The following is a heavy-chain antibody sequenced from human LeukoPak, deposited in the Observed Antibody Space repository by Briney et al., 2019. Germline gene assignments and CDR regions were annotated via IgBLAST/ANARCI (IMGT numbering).Heavy chain of an antibody. V-gene: IGHV4-59*01. CDR2: IYYSGST. CDR3: ARNTMVRGDPYNWFDP. Sequence: SETLSLTCTVSGGSISSYYWSWIRQPPGKGLEWIGYIYYSGSTNYNPSLKSRVTISVDTSKNQFSLKLSSVTAADTAVYYCARNTMVRGDPYNWFDPWGQGTLVTVSS. J-gene: IGHJ5*02. D-gene: IGHD3-10*01. CDR1: GGSISSYY.